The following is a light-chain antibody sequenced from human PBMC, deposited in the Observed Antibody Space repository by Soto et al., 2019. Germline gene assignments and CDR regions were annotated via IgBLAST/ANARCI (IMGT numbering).Light chain of an antibody. CDR3: QQYSNWPRT. CDR2: SAS. V-gene: IGKV3-15*01. J-gene: IGKJ1*01. Sequence: EIVMTQSPATLSVSLGERATISCRASRSVSSNLAWYQQRPGQAPRLLIYSASTRATDIPPRFSGSGSGTEFILTISSLQSEDFAVYYCQQYSNWPRTFGQGTKVDIK. CDR1: RSVSSN.